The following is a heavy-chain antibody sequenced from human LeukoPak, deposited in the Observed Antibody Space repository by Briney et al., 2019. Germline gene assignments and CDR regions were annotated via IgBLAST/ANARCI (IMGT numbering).Heavy chain of an antibody. CDR2: ISGSGRSP. CDR1: GFTFSSYG. J-gene: IGHJ4*02. Sequence: GGSLRLSCEASGFTFSSYGMSWVRQPPAQGLQWVSGISGSGRSPYADSVKGRFPISRDNSKNTLYLQMNSLRAEDTAIYYCAKDYHYGGNSFFDSGDQGTVVTLPS. CDR3: AKDYHYGGNSFFDS. D-gene: IGHD4-23*01. V-gene: IGHV3-23*01.